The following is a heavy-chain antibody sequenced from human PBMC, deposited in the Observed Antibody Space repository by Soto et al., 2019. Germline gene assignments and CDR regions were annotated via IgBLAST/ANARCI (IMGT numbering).Heavy chain of an antibody. V-gene: IGHV4-31*03. CDR1: GGSISSGGYY. J-gene: IGHJ5*02. Sequence: QVQLQESGPGLVKPSQTLSLTCTVSGGSISSGGYYWSWIRQHPGKGLEWIGYIYYSGSTYYNPSLKSRVTISVDTSKNQFSLKLSSVTAADTAVYYCARDGPGGYKNWFDPWGQGTLVTVSS. CDR3: ARDGPGGYKNWFDP. CDR2: IYYSGST. D-gene: IGHD3-16*01.